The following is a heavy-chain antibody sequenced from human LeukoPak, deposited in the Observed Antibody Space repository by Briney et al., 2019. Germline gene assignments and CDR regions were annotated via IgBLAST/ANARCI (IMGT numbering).Heavy chain of an antibody. V-gene: IGHV1-3*01. J-gene: IGHJ4*02. CDR2: INAGNGNT. D-gene: IGHD3-16*02. CDR1: GYTFTSYA. Sequence: ASVKVSCKASGYTFTSYAMHWVRQAPGRRLEWMGWINAGNGNTKYSQKFQGRVTITRDTSASTAYMELSSLRSEDTAVYYCAKLAWSDYVWGSYRFPDVGGDYWGQGTLVTVSS. CDR3: AKLAWSDYVWGSYRFPDVGGDY.